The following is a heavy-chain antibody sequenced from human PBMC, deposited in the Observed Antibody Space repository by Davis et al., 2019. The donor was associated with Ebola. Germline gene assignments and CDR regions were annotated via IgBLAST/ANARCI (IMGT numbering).Heavy chain of an antibody. CDR3: AGGSRLGSLPY. CDR2: MFTYSGKT. Sequence: AASVKVSCKFSGGPYDDYGINWVRQAPGEGLEWMGYMFTYSGKTKFAQNLQGRLTMTTDKTTRTAYMELRSLTSDDTAFYYCAGGSRLGSLPYWGQGTLVTVSS. D-gene: IGHD3-10*01. J-gene: IGHJ4*02. V-gene: IGHV1-18*01. CDR1: GGPYDDYG.